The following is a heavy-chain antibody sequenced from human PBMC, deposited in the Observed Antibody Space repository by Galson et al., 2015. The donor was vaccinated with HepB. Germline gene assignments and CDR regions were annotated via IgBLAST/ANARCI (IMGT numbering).Heavy chain of an antibody. CDR3: AKDPTGPYSSSWPNWFDP. D-gene: IGHD6-13*01. J-gene: IGHJ5*02. CDR1: GFTFSSYA. CDR2: ISGSGGST. Sequence: SLRLSCAASGFTFSSYAMSWVRQAPGKGLEWVSAISGSGGSTYYADSVKGRFTISRDNSKNTLYLQMNSLRAEDTAVYYCAKDPTGPYSSSWPNWFDPWGQGTLVTVSS. V-gene: IGHV3-23*01.